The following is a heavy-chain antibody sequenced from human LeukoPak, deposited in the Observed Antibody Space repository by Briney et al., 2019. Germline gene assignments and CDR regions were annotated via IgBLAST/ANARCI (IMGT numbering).Heavy chain of an antibody. CDR1: GFTFSNYW. Sequence: GSLRLSCAASGFTFSNYWMHWVRQAPGKGLVWVSRINSDGRSTSYADSVKGRFTISRDNAKNTLYLQMNSLRAEDTAVYYCARGYYDSSGYYLIDYWGQGTLVTVSS. D-gene: IGHD3-22*01. J-gene: IGHJ4*02. V-gene: IGHV3-74*01. CDR2: INSDGRST. CDR3: ARGYYDSSGYYLIDY.